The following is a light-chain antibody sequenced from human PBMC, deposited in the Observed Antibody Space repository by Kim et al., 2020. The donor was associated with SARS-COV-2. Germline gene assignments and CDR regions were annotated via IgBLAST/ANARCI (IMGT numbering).Light chain of an antibody. Sequence: PGERVTLSCRASQSVSSSYLTWYQQKPGQAPRLLIYGASTRATSIPARFSGSGSGTDFTLTISSLQPEDFAVYYCQQDYNLRTFGGGTKV. CDR1: QSVSSSY. V-gene: IGKV3D-7*01. CDR2: GAS. CDR3: QQDYNLRT. J-gene: IGKJ4*01.